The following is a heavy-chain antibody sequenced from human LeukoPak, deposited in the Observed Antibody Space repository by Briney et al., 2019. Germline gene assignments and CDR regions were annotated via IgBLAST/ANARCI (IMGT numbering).Heavy chain of an antibody. CDR3: ARDFSDGDYSNIDY. Sequence: GGSLRLSCAASGLTFSNHGMHWVRQAPGKGLEWVAFIWYDGSNKYYADSVKGRFTISRDNSKNTLYLQMNSLKAEDTAVYFCARDFSDGDYSNIDYWGQGTLVTVSS. V-gene: IGHV3-33*01. CDR2: IWYDGSNK. D-gene: IGHD4-17*01. CDR1: GLTFSNHG. J-gene: IGHJ4*02.